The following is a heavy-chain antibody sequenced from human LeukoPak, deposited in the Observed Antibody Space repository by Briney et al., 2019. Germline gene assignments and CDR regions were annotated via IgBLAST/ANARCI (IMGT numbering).Heavy chain of an antibody. J-gene: IGHJ3*02. CDR2: LSYDGGNK. D-gene: IGHD1-26*01. Sequence: SLRLSCAASGFTYSRYGMHWVRQAPAKRLEAIAVLSYDGGNKYYADSVKGRFTISRDNSKNSLYLQMNSLRAEDTAVYYCAKPPPYSGSYPTNAFDIWGQGTMVTVSS. CDR1: GFTYSRYG. V-gene: IGHV3-30*18. CDR3: AKPPPYSGSYPTNAFDI.